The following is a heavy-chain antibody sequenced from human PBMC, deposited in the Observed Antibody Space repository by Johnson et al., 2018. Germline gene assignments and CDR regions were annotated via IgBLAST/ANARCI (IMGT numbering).Heavy chain of an antibody. Sequence: EVQLVESGGGLVQPGGSLRLSCAASGFRFRNYAMSWVRQAPGKGLEWVSLIGASGGSTYYGDSVKGRFTISSDNSKNTLYLQMDSLRAEDTAVYYCATAYCGGGRCHSDFDAFDIWGQGTLVTVFS. J-gene: IGHJ3*02. CDR3: ATAYCGGGRCHSDFDAFDI. V-gene: IGHV3-23*04. CDR2: IGASGGST. CDR1: GFRFRNYA. D-gene: IGHD2-15*01.